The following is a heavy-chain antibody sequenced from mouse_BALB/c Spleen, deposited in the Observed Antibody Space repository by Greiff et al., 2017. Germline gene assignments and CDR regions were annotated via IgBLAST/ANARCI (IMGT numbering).Heavy chain of an antibody. Sequence: QVQLQQSGAELAKPGASVKMSCKASGYTFTSYWMHWVKQRPGQGLEWIGYINPSTGYTEYNQKFKDKATLTADKSSSTAYMQLSSLTSEDSAVYYCALMITYYAMDYWGQGTSVTVSS. V-gene: IGHV1-7*01. CDR1: GYTFTSYW. CDR3: ALMITYYAMDY. CDR2: INPSTGYT. J-gene: IGHJ4*01. D-gene: IGHD2-4*01.